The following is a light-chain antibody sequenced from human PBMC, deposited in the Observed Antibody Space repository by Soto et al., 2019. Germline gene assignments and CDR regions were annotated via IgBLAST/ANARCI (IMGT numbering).Light chain of an antibody. V-gene: IGKV1-9*01. Sequence: DIQLTQSPSFLSASVGDRVTITCRASQAISNYLAWFQQKPGKPPKLLIYAASTLQSGVPSRFAGSGFGTELTLTISGLQPEDFATKYCQQLNSYPQPFGQGSELQIK. CDR2: AAS. J-gene: IGKJ2*01. CDR1: QAISNY. CDR3: QQLNSYPQP.